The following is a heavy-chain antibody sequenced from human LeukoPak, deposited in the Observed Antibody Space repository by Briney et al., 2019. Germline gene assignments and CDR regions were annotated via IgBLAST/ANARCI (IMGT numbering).Heavy chain of an antibody. CDR3: ARRFGERLYSNNDAFDS. V-gene: IGHV5-51*01. Sequence: AESLKISCPASGYTFAKYWIGWMRQVPARGLEWMGIIYPGDSDTRYGPSFQGPGTISVDKSITTAYLPWSRLKASDTAMYYCARRFGERLYSNNDAFDSWGQGTLVTVSS. CDR2: IYPGDSDT. J-gene: IGHJ4*02. D-gene: IGHD4-11*01. CDR1: GYTFAKYW.